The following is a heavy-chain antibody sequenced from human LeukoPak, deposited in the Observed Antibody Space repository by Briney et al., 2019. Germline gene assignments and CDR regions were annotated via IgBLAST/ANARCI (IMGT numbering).Heavy chain of an antibody. V-gene: IGHV3-30*03. D-gene: IGHD6-6*01. CDR2: ISYDGSNK. J-gene: IGHJ4*02. CDR1: GFTFSSYG. Sequence: GRSLRLSCAASGFTFSSYGMHWVRQAPGKGLEWVAVISYDGSNKYYADSVKGRFTISRDNSKNTLYLQMTSLRAEDTAVYYCARDITAHYLDYWGQGTLVTVSS. CDR3: ARDITAHYLDY.